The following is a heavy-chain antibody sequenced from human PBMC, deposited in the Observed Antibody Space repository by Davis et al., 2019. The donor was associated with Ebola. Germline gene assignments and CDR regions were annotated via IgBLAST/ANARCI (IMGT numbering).Heavy chain of an antibody. D-gene: IGHD3-16*01. CDR1: GGSITSGDYY. Sequence: SETLSLTCTVSGGSITSGDYYWSWIRQPPGKGLEWIGYIYYNENTFYNPSLKSRVAISIDTSKSQFSLKLSSVTAADTAVYYCARVEGGNYFDFWGQGTLVTVSS. CDR3: ARVEGGNYFDF. V-gene: IGHV4-30-4*01. J-gene: IGHJ4*02. CDR2: IYYNENT.